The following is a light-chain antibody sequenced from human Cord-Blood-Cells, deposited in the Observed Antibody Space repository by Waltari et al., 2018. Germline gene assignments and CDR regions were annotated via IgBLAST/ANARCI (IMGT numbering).Light chain of an antibody. Sequence: QSALTQPASVSGSPGQPITISCTGTSSDVGGFNYVSWYQQHPGKAPKLMIYDVSNRPSGVSNRVSGSKSGNTASLTISGLQAEYEADYYCSSYTSSSTVVFGGGTKLTVL. J-gene: IGLJ2*01. CDR2: DVS. V-gene: IGLV2-14*01. CDR1: SSDVGGFNY. CDR3: SSYTSSSTVV.